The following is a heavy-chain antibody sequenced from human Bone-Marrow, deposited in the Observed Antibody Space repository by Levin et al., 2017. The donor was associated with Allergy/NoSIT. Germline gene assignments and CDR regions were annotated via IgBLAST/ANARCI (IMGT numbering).Heavy chain of an antibody. V-gene: IGHV4-39*01. CDR1: GTSLSSSSYN. D-gene: IGHD1-7*01. J-gene: IGHJ5*02. Sequence: GSLRLSCTVSGTSLSSSSYNWGWIRQPPGRGLEWIGSIEESGTTYYNPSLKSRVSISVDTSKNQFSLRLSSVTAADTSMYYCARQATNWYLGGDWFDPWGQGTLVTVSS. CDR3: ARQATNWYLGGDWFDP. CDR2: IEESGTT.